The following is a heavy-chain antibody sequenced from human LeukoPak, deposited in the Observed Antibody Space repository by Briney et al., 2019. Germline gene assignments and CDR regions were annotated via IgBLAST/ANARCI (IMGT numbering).Heavy chain of an antibody. CDR1: GFTVITND. V-gene: IGHV3-53*01. Sequence: PGGSLRLSCAVSGFTVITNDMTWARQAPGEGLEWVSFLYSDGNTKYADSVQGRFTISRDNSKNTLYLEMNSLSPDDTAVYYCARGVEPLAANTLAYWGEGTLVTVSS. J-gene: IGHJ4*02. CDR2: LYSDGNT. CDR3: ARGVEPLAANTLAY. D-gene: IGHD1-14*01.